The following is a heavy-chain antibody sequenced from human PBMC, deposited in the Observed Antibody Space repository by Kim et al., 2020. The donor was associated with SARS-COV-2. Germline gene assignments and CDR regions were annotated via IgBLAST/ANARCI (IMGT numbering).Heavy chain of an antibody. CDR1: GGSISSYY. V-gene: IGHV4-59*13. CDR3: ARAPPRADAFDI. CDR2: IYYSGST. Sequence: SETLSLTCTVSGGSISSYYWSWIRQPPGKGLEWIGYIYYSGSTNYNPSLKSRVTISVDTSKNQFSLKLSSVTAADTAVYYCARAPPRADAFDIWGQGTMVTVSS. J-gene: IGHJ3*02.